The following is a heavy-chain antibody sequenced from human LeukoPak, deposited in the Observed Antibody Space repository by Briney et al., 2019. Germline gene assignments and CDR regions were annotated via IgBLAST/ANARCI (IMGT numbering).Heavy chain of an antibody. D-gene: IGHD3-3*01. Sequence: SETLSLTCTVSGGSISSYHWNWIRQPAGKGLEWIGRIYSSGSTNYNPSLKSRVTISVDRSKNQFSLKLSSVTAADTAVYYCARLPRSVFGVDYIDYWGQGTLVTVSS. CDR2: IYSSGST. CDR1: GGSISSYH. V-gene: IGHV4-4*07. J-gene: IGHJ4*02. CDR3: ARLPRSVFGVDYIDY.